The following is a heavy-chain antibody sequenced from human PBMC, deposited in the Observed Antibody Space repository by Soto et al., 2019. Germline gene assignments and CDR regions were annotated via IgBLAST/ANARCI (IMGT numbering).Heavy chain of an antibody. J-gene: IGHJ4*02. CDR2: IDWDDDK. CDR3: ARIQRSSGSYYFYY. D-gene: IGHD3-22*01. V-gene: IGHV2-70*01. CDR1: GFSLSTSGMC. Sequence: SGPTLVNPTQTLTLTCTFSGFSLSTSGMCVSWIRQPPGKALEWLALIDWDDDKYYSTSLKTRLTISKDTSKNQVVLTMTNMDPVDTATYYCARIQRSSGSYYFYYWGQGTLVTVSS.